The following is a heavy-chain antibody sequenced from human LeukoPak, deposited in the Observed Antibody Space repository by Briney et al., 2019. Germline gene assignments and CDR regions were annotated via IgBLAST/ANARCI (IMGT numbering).Heavy chain of an antibody. V-gene: IGHV3-15*05. CDR3: ATGPRYDSSGFFDY. Sequence: PGGSLRLSCAASGFTFSSYAMSWVRQAPGKGLEWVGRIKSKPDGETTDYAAPVKGRFTISRDDSKNILFLQMNSLQIEDTAVYYCATGPRYDSSGFFDYWGQGTLVTVSS. J-gene: IGHJ4*02. CDR1: GFTFSSYA. CDR2: IKSKPDGETT. D-gene: IGHD3-22*01.